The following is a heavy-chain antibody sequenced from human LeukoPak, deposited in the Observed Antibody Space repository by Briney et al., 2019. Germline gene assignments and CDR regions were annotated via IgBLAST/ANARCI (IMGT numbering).Heavy chain of an antibody. J-gene: IGHJ4*02. V-gene: IGHV1-69*01. D-gene: IGHD5-24*01. CDR1: GGTFSSYA. CDR2: IIPIFGTA. Sequence: SVKVSCKASGGTFSSYAISWVRQAPGQGLEWMGGIIPIFGTANYAQKFQGRVTITADESTSTAYMELSSLRSEDTAVYYCARREDGYNYNHFDYWGQGTLVTVSS. CDR3: ARREDGYNYNHFDY.